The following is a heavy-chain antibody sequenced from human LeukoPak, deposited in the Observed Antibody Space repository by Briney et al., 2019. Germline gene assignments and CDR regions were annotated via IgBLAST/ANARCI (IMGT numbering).Heavy chain of an antibody. D-gene: IGHD3-3*01. Sequence: SQTLPLTCTVSGGPISSGSYYWSWIRQPAGKGLEWIGRIYTSGSTNYNPSLKSRVTISVDTSKNQFSLKLSSVTAADTAVYYCAREATQGYDFWSGYTKDWGQGTLVTVSS. CDR1: GGPISSGSYY. J-gene: IGHJ4*02. CDR3: AREATQGYDFWSGYTKD. CDR2: IYTSGST. V-gene: IGHV4-61*02.